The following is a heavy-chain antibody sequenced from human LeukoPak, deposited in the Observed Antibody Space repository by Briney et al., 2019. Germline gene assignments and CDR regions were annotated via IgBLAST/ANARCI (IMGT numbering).Heavy chain of an antibody. Sequence: GGPLRLSCAASGFTFSDYYMSWIRQTPEKGLEWVSYIGGNSYYTNYADSVKGRFTISRDNAKNSLYLQMNSLRAEDTAVYYCARGDGGNSAFDYWGQGNLVTVSS. D-gene: IGHD4-23*01. CDR3: ARGDGGNSAFDY. CDR1: GFTFSDYY. V-gene: IGHV3-11*05. CDR2: IGGNSYYT. J-gene: IGHJ4*02.